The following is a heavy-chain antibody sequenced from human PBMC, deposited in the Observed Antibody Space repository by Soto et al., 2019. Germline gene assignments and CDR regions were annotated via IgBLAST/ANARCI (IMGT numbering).Heavy chain of an antibody. Sequence: SETLSLTCTVSGGSISSSSYYWGWIRQPPGKGLEWIGSIYYSGSTYYNPSLKSRVTISVDTSKNQFSLKLSSVTAADTAVYYCARHGSIAAAGNYWGQGTLVTVSS. J-gene: IGHJ4*02. CDR3: ARHGSIAAAGNY. CDR2: IYYSGST. D-gene: IGHD6-13*01. V-gene: IGHV4-39*01. CDR1: GGSISSSSYY.